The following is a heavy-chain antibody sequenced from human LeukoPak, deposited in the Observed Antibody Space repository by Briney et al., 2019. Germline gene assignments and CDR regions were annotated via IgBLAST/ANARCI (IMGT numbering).Heavy chain of an antibody. CDR1: GGSISSSSYY. D-gene: IGHD3-10*01. CDR3: ARSYYYGSGIEYYFDY. Sequence: PSETLPLTCTVSGGSISSSSYYWGWIRQPPGKGLEWIGSSYYSGSTYYNPSLKSRVTISVDTSKNQFSLKLSSVTAADTAVYYCARSYYYGSGIEYYFDYWGQGTLVTVSS. V-gene: IGHV4-39*07. J-gene: IGHJ4*02. CDR2: SYYSGST.